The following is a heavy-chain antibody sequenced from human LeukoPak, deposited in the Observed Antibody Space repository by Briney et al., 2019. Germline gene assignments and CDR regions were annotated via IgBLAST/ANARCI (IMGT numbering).Heavy chain of an antibody. CDR1: GGTFSSCA. D-gene: IGHD3-22*01. CDR3: ARDLVYYYDSSGYADPSPRIDY. J-gene: IGHJ4*02. CDR2: ISAYNGNT. V-gene: IGHV1-18*01. Sequence: ASVKVSCKASGGTFSSCAISWVRQAPGQGLEWMGWISAYNGNTNYAQKLQGRVTMTTDTSTSTAYMELRSLRSDDTAVYYCARDLVYYYDSSGYADPSPRIDYWGQGTLVTVSS.